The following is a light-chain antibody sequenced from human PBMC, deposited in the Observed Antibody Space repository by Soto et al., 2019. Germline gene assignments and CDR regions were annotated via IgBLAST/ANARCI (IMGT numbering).Light chain of an antibody. CDR3: CSYAGSYTYV. J-gene: IGLJ1*01. V-gene: IGLV2-11*01. Sequence: QSALTQPRSVSGSPGQSVTISCTGTSSDVGTYNYVSWYQQHPGKAPKVMIYDVTKRPSGVPDRFSGSKSGNTASLTISGLQAEDEADYYCCSYAGSYTYVFGAGTKV. CDR2: DVT. CDR1: SSDVGTYNY.